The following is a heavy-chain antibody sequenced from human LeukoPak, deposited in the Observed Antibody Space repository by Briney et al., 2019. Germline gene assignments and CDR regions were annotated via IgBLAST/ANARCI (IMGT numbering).Heavy chain of an antibody. Sequence: PSETLSLTCAVYGGSFSGYYWSWIRQPPGKGLEWIGEINHSGSTNYNPSLKSRVTISVDTSKNQFSLKLSSVTAADTAVYYCARSWELQNPSYYYYYYMDVWGKGTTVTISS. CDR2: INHSGST. CDR3: ARSWELQNPSYYYYYYMDV. CDR1: GGSFSGYY. V-gene: IGHV4-34*01. D-gene: IGHD1-26*01. J-gene: IGHJ6*03.